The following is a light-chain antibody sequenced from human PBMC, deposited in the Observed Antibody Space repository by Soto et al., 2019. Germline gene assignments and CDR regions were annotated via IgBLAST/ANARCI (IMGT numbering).Light chain of an antibody. CDR1: QSVSNNY. CDR3: QQYSNLWT. V-gene: IGKV3-20*01. J-gene: IGKJ1*01. Sequence: DMVLTQAPADLSLSPGDSATLSCRVSQSVSNNYLAWYQQKPGQAPRLLIYGASSRATGIPDRFSGSGSGTDFTLSISRLEPEDFAVYYCQQYSNLWTFGQGTKVDI. CDR2: GAS.